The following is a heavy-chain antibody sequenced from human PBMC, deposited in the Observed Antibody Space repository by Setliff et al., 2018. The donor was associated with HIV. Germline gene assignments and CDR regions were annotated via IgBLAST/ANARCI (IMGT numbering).Heavy chain of an antibody. J-gene: IGHJ4*02. CDR1: GHSLTTYY. Sequence: ASVKVSCKTSGHSLTTYYIHWMRQAPGQGLEWVGLMYTSGGGAKYAQKFQGRVTMTRDTSTRTVYMELSSLRSEDTAVYYCARVEGATATLTDWGQGTLVTVSS. V-gene: IGHV1-46*01. CDR3: ARVEGATATLTD. D-gene: IGHD1-26*01. CDR2: MYTSGGGA.